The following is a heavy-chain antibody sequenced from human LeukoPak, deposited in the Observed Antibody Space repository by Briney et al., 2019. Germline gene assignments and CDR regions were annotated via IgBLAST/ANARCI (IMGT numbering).Heavy chain of an antibody. D-gene: IGHD2-2*01. CDR3: ANVRDCSGISCYRTAFDH. J-gene: IGHJ5*02. V-gene: IGHV3-23*01. CDR2: ISGGGDST. Sequence: PGGSLRLSCAASGFTFSSYAMSWVRQAPGKGLEWVSVISGGGDSTYYADSVKGRFTISRDNSKNILYLQMNSLRVEDTAHYFCANVRDCSGISCYRTAFDHWGQGTLVAVSS. CDR1: GFTFSSYA.